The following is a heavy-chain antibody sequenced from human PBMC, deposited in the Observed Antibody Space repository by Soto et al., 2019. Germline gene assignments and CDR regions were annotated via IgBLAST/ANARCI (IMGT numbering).Heavy chain of an antibody. J-gene: IGHJ4*02. V-gene: IGHV3-7*01. D-gene: IGHD3-10*01. Sequence: GGSLRLSCAASGFTFSTHWMSWVRRAPGTGLEWLGNIKPDGSSVSYADSVKGRFTIARDNAKNTLFLQMNSLRADDTALYFCVRDQDTYGQAVFNSWGQGTLVTVSS. CDR3: VRDQDTYGQAVFNS. CDR2: IKPDGSSV. CDR1: GFTFSTHW.